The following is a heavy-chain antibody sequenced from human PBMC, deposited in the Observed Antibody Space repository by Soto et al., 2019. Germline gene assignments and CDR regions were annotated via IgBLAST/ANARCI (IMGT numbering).Heavy chain of an antibody. CDR1: GFTFSSYG. J-gene: IGHJ4*02. CDR2: ISYDGSNK. Sequence: QVQLVESGGGVVQPGRSLRLSCAASGFTFSSYGMHWVRQAPGKGLEWVAVISYDGSNKYYADSVKGRSTISRDNSKNTLYLQMNSLRAEDTAVYYCAKVFGSGSSVDYWGQGTLVTVSS. D-gene: IGHD3-10*01. CDR3: AKVFGSGSSVDY. V-gene: IGHV3-30*18.